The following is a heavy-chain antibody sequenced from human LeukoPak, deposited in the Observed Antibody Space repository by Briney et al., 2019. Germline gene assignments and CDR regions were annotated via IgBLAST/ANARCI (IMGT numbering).Heavy chain of an antibody. V-gene: IGHV4-61*02. J-gene: IGHJ4*02. Sequence: SQTLSLTCTVSGGSISSGSYYWSWIRQPAGKGLEWIGRIYTSGSTNYNPSLKSRVTISVDTSKNQFPLKLSSVTAADTAVYYCARLWGGYVGYWGQGTLVTVSS. CDR1: GGSISSGSYY. CDR2: IYTSGST. D-gene: IGHD5-12*01. CDR3: ARLWGGYVGY.